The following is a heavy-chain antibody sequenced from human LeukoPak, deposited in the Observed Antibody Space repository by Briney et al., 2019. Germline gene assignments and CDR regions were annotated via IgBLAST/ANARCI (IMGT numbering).Heavy chain of an antibody. CDR2: IYTSGST. V-gene: IGHV4-61*02. D-gene: IGHD2-2*01. Sequence: PSETLSLTCTVSGGSISSSSYYWSWIRQPAGKGLEWIGRIYTSGSTNYNPSLKSRVTMSVDTSKNQFSLKLSSVTAADTAVYYCARCTPADWFDPWGQGTLVTVSS. CDR1: GGSISSSSYY. J-gene: IGHJ5*02. CDR3: ARCTPADWFDP.